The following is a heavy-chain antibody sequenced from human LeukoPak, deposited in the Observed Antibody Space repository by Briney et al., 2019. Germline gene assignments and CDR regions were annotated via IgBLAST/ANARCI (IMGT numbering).Heavy chain of an antibody. CDR1: GLSVSSNF. CDR3: ARDLPPDY. J-gene: IGHJ4*02. CDR2: IYGGGST. V-gene: IGHV3-53*01. Sequence: GGSLRLSCAATGLSVSSNFMSWVRQAPGKGLEWVSVIYGGGSTYYADSVKGRFTISRDNSKNTLYLQMNSLRAEDTAVYYCARDLPPDYWGQGTLVTVSS.